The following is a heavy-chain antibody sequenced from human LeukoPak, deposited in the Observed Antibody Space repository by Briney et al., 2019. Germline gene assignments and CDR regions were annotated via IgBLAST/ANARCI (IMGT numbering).Heavy chain of an antibody. D-gene: IGHD4-17*01. CDR2: IYNSGST. Sequence: SETPSLTCTVLGGAFRSSSHYWGWIRQSPGKGLEWIGSIYNSGSTVYNPSLKSRVAISVDTSRNQCSLKLSSVTASDTAVYYCARSTTVTDWYFDLWGRGTLVTVSS. J-gene: IGHJ2*01. V-gene: IGHV4-39*01. CDR1: GGAFRSSSHY. CDR3: ARSTTVTDWYFDL.